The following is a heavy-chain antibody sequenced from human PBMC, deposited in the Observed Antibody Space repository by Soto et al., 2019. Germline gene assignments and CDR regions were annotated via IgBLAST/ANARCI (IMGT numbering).Heavy chain of an antibody. CDR3: ARHTSTYYDSSGLDD. V-gene: IGHV4-59*08. J-gene: IGHJ4*02. CDR2: TYYSGST. Sequence: QVQLQESGPGLVKPSETLSLTCTVSGGSVSNYYWSWIRQPPGKGLEWIGNTYYSGSTNYNPSLKSRLTISVDTSKNQFSLKMNSVTAADTAVYYCARHTSTYYDSSGLDDWGQGTLVTVSS. CDR1: GGSVSNYY. D-gene: IGHD3-22*01.